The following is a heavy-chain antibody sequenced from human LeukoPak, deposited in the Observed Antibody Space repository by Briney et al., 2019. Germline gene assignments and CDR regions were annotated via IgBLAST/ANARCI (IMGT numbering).Heavy chain of an antibody. V-gene: IGHV3-7*01. CDR2: IKQDGSEK. D-gene: IGHD4-17*01. CDR3: ASLTVTTVY. CDR1: GFTFSSSW. Sequence: GGSLRLSCAASGFTFSSSWMTWVRQAPGKGLERVANIKQDGSEKYYVDSVKGRFTISRDNAKNSLYLQMNSLRAEDTAVYYCASLTVTTVYWGQGTLVTVSS. J-gene: IGHJ4*02.